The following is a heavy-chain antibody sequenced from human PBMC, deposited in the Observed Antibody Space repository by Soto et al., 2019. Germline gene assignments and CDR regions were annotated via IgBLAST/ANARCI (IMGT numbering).Heavy chain of an antibody. CDR2: ISYDGSNK. V-gene: IGHV3-30-3*01. D-gene: IGHD6-6*01. CDR1: GFTFSSYA. Sequence: GGSLRLSCAASGFTFSSYAMHWVRQAPGKGLEGVAVISYDGSNKYYADSVKGRFTISRDNSKNTLYLQMNSLRAEDTAVYYCARGAVYSSSWVSGYYYYYGMDVWGQGTTVTVSS. J-gene: IGHJ6*02. CDR3: ARGAVYSSSWVSGYYYYYGMDV.